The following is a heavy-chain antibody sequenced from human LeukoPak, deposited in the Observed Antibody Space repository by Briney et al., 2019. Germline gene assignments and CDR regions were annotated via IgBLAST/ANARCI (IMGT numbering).Heavy chain of an antibody. CDR1: GFTFSSSA. Sequence: GGCLRLSCAASGFTFSSSAMSWVRQAPGKGLEWVSAISNNGGYTYYADSVQGRFTISRDNSKSTLCLQMNSLRAEDTAVYYCAKQLGYCSDGSCYFPYWGQGTLVTVSS. CDR2: ISNNGGYT. V-gene: IGHV3-23*01. D-gene: IGHD2-15*01. J-gene: IGHJ4*02. CDR3: AKQLGYCSDGSCYFPY.